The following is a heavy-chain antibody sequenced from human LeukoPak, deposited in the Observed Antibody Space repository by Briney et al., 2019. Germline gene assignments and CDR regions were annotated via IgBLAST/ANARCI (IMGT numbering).Heavy chain of an antibody. V-gene: IGHV4-30-4*01. D-gene: IGHD3-22*01. J-gene: IGHJ5*02. CDR2: MYYSGST. Sequence: SETLSLTCTVSGGSISSGDYCWSWMRQPPGKGLDWIGYMYYSGSTYYNPSRKSRVTISEDTSKNQFSLKLSSVTATDTAVYYCARPYYYDSRSDPWGQGTLVTVSS. CDR1: GGSISSGDYC. CDR3: ARPYYYDSRSDP.